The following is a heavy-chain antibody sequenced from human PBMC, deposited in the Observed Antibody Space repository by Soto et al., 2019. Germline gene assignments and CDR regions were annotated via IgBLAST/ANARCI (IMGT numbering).Heavy chain of an antibody. V-gene: IGHV3-66*01. Sequence: EVQLVVSGGGLVQPGGSLRLSCAASGFTVSSNFMSWVRQAPGKGLEWVSIIYSDGSTYYADSVKGGFTISRDNSKNTLYLQMNSLRADDTAVYYCASRRNPYGAYDYWGQGTLVTVSS. CDR2: IYSDGST. CDR3: ASRRNPYGAYDY. J-gene: IGHJ4*02. D-gene: IGHD4-17*01. CDR1: GFTVSSNF.